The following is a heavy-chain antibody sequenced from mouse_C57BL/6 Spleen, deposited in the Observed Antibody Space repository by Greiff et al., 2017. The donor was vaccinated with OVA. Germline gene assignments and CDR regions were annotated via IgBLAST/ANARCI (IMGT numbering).Heavy chain of an antibody. CDR2: INPNYGTT. Sequence: VQLQQSGPELVKPGASVKISCKASGYSFTDYNMNWVKQSNGKSLEWIGVINPNYGTTSYNQKFKGKATLTVDQSSSTAYMQLNSLSSEDSAVYYCARSYYYGSSYRFDYWGQGTTLTVSS. J-gene: IGHJ2*01. V-gene: IGHV1-39*01. D-gene: IGHD1-1*01. CDR3: ARSYYYGSSYRFDY. CDR1: GYSFTDYN.